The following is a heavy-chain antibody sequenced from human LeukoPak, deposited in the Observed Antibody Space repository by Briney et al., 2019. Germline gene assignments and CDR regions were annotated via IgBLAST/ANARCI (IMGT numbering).Heavy chain of an antibody. V-gene: IGHV3-48*03. CDR1: GFTFSSYD. CDR3: ARYSSSWHYYFDY. D-gene: IGHD6-13*01. CDR2: ISSSGNTI. Sequence: PGGSLRLSCAASGFTFSSYDMNWVCQAPGKGLEWVSYISSSGNTIYYTDSVKGRFTISRDNAQNSLYLQMNSLRAEDTAVYYCARYSSSWHYYFDYWGQGTLVTVSS. J-gene: IGHJ4*02.